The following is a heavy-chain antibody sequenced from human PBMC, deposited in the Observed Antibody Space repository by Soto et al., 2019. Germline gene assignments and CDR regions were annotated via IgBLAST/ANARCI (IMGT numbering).Heavy chain of an antibody. J-gene: IGHJ4*02. V-gene: IGHV4-34*12. CDR3: ARHHVRGRTILGAAEF. Sequence: QVQLQQWGAGLLKPSETLSLTCAVYGGSLSGYYWSWIRQPPGKALEWIGEFIHSGNSSYNPSLKSRVTISVDTSKNQLFLYLSSVTAADTAMYYCARHHVRGRTILGAAEFWGQGTLVTVSS. D-gene: IGHD1-26*01. CDR1: GGSLSGYY. CDR2: FIHSGNS.